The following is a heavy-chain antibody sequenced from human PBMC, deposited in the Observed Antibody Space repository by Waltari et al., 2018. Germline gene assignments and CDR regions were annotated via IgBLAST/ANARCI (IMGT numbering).Heavy chain of an antibody. D-gene: IGHD6-13*01. CDR2: INGDGSTS. V-gene: IGHV3-74*01. Sequence: EEQLVESGGGLVQPGDSLRLSCAASGFTSSNHWMHWVRQAPGRGLVWVSRINGDGSTSNYADSVKGRFTISRDNTKKTLYLQMKRLRVEDTAVYYCARLAPKTYRSPVPGRDYYYGLDVWGQGTTVTVSS. CDR1: GFTSSNHW. J-gene: IGHJ6*02. CDR3: ARLAPKTYRSPVPGRDYYYGLDV.